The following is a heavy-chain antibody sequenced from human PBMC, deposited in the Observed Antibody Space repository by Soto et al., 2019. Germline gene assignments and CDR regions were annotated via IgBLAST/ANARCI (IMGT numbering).Heavy chain of an antibody. CDR2: ISGSGTGT. D-gene: IGHD1-26*01. V-gene: IGHV3-23*04. CDR1: GFTFSSYA. J-gene: IGHJ6*02. CDR3: AKERTGSNHYYGMDV. Sequence: EVQLVESGGGLVQPGGSLRLSCEGSGFTFSSYALRWVRLRPGRGLEWVAWISGSGTGTNSADSVKGRFTITRDNSKTTVSLQMNSLTVEVTAVYYCAKERTGSNHYYGMDVWGQGTTVTVSS.